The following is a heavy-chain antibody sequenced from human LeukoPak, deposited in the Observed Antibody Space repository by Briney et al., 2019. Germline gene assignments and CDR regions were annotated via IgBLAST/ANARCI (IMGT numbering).Heavy chain of an antibody. V-gene: IGHV1-24*01. D-gene: IGHD6-13*01. CDR3: TAAGTGYYGMDV. CDR2: FDPEDGET. Sequence: GASVKVSCKVSGYTLTELSMHWVRQAPGKGLGWMGGFDPEDGETIYAQKFQGRVTMTEDTSTDTAYMELSSLRSEDTAVYYCTAAGTGYYGMDVWGKGTTVTVSS. CDR1: GYTLTELS. J-gene: IGHJ6*04.